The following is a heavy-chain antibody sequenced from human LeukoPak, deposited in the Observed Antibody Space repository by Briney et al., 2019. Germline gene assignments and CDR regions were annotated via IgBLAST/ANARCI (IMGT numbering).Heavy chain of an antibody. CDR3: ASRLILYSSSWYED. CDR2: INPNSGGT. V-gene: IGHV1-2*02. CDR1: GYTFTGYY. J-gene: IGHJ4*02. D-gene: IGHD6-13*01. Sequence: GASVKVSCKASGYTFTGYYMHWVRQAPGQGLEWMGWINPNSGGTNYAQKFQGRVTMTRDTSISPAYMELSRLRSDGTAVYYCASRLILYSSSWYEDWGQGTLVTVSS.